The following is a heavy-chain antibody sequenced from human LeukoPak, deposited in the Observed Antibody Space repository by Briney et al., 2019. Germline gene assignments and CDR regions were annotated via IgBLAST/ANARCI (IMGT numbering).Heavy chain of an antibody. J-gene: IGHJ3*02. D-gene: IGHD1-26*01. Sequence: GGSLRLSCAVSGFTFSSYWMTWVRQAPGKGLEWVAQIKEDGSEKYYVDSVKGRFTVSRDNVKNSLFLQMNSLRAEDTAAYYCARLHSAIYYGDAFDIWGQGTMDTVSS. CDR1: GFTFSSYW. CDR2: IKEDGSEK. CDR3: ARLHSAIYYGDAFDI. V-gene: IGHV3-7*03.